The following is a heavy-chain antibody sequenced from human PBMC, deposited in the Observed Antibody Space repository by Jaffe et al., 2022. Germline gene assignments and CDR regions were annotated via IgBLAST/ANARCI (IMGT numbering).Heavy chain of an antibody. J-gene: IGHJ5*02. D-gene: IGHD6-13*01. CDR2: ISWNSGSI. V-gene: IGHV3-9*01. CDR3: AKDQGQQLVPNQFDP. Sequence: EVQLVESGGGLVQPGRSLRLSCAASGFTFDDYAMHWVRQAPGKGLEWVSGISWNSGSIGYADSVKGRFTISRDNAKNSLYLQMNSLRAEDTALYYCAKDQGQQLVPNQFDPWGQGTLVTVSS. CDR1: GFTFDDYA.